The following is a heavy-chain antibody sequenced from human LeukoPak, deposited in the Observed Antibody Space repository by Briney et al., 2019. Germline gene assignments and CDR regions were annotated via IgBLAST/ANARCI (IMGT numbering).Heavy chain of an antibody. CDR3: ARDRADYVGAFDI. J-gene: IGHJ3*02. CDR1: GFTFSSYE. Sequence: GGSLRLSCAASGFTFSSYEVNWVRQAPGKGLEGVSYISSSGNSIYYADSVKGRFTNSRDNANNSLYLQMNSLRAEDTAVYYCARDRADYVGAFDIWGQGTMVTVSS. D-gene: IGHD4-17*01. CDR2: ISSSGNSI. V-gene: IGHV3-48*03.